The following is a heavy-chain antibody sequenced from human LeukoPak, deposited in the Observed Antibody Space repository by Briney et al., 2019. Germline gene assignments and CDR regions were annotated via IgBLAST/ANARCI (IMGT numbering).Heavy chain of an antibody. Sequence: SETLSLICIVSGDSITNHYWSLIRRPPGKGLEWTGYIYYNGIINYNPSLKSRVTISVDTSRNQFSMKLNSVTAADTAVYYRAGSGGLANTGAVFDYWGQGTLVTVSS. D-gene: IGHD3-10*01. J-gene: IGHJ4*02. CDR2: IYYNGII. CDR1: GDSITNHY. V-gene: IGHV4-59*11. CDR3: AGSGGLANTGAVFDY.